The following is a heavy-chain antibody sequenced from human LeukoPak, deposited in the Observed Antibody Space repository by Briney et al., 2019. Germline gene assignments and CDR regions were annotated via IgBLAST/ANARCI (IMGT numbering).Heavy chain of an antibody. Sequence: SQTLSLTCAVSGGSISSGGYSWSWLRQPPGKGLEWIGYIYYSGSTYYNPSLKSRVTISVDTSKNQFSLKLSSVTAADTAVYYCARCTTTVHANDYWGQGTLVTVSS. CDR3: ARCTTTVHANDY. D-gene: IGHD4-17*01. CDR1: GGSISSGGYS. CDR2: IYYSGST. V-gene: IGHV4-30-2*03. J-gene: IGHJ4*02.